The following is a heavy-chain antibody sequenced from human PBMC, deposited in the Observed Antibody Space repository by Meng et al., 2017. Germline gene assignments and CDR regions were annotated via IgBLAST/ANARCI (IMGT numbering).Heavy chain of an antibody. V-gene: IGHV1-69*06. Sequence: VQCWADVEKPRSSVKVCCKASGGTFSSYAISWVRQAPGQGLEWMGGIISLFGTAKYAQKFQGRVTITADKSTSTAYMELSSLRSEDTAVYYCARDGVGATEGYFDYWGQGTLVTVSS. J-gene: IGHJ4*02. CDR3: ARDGVGATEGYFDY. D-gene: IGHD1-26*01. CDR2: IISLFGTA. CDR1: GGTFSSYA.